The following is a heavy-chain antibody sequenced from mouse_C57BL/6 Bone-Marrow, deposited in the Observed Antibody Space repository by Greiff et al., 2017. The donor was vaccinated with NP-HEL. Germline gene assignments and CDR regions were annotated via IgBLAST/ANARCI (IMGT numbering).Heavy chain of an antibody. CDR2: IYPGSGST. CDR1: GYTFTSYW. J-gene: IGHJ3*01. D-gene: IGHD1-1*02. V-gene: IGHV1-55*01. Sequence: QVQLQQPGAELVKSGASVKMSCKASGYTFTSYWITWVNQRPGQGLEWIGDIYPGSGSTNYNEKFKSKATLTVDTSSSTAYMQLSSLTSEDSAVYYCATDGRGILAYWGQGTLVTVSA. CDR3: ATDGRGILAY.